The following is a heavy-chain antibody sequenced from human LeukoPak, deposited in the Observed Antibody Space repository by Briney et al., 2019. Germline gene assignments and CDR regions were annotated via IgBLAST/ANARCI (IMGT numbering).Heavy chain of an antibody. CDR3: ARVNLPLAATPVPNFDY. Sequence: SQTLSLTCTVSGGSISSGGYYWSWNRQHPGKGLEWIRYIYYSGSTYYNPSLKSRVTISVDTSKNQFSLKLSSVTAADTAVYYCARVNLPLAATPVPNFDYWGQGTLVTVSS. J-gene: IGHJ4*02. CDR1: GGSISSGGYY. D-gene: IGHD2-15*01. CDR2: IYYSGST. V-gene: IGHV4-31*03.